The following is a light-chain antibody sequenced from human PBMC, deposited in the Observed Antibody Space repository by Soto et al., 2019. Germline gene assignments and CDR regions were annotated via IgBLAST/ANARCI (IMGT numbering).Light chain of an antibody. V-gene: IGKV1-17*01. J-gene: IGKJ4*01. CDR2: TAS. CDR1: QPISDY. Sequence: DIQMTQSPSSLSASVGDRVTLTCRTSQPISDYLNWYQQKPGKAPTLLIYTASNLQSGVPSRFSGSGSGTEFTLTISSLQPEDFATYYCLQHNSYPLTFGGGTKVDIK. CDR3: LQHNSYPLT.